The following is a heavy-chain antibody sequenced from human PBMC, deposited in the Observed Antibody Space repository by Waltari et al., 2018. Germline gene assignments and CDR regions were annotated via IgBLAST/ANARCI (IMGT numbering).Heavy chain of an antibody. D-gene: IGHD3-22*01. V-gene: IGHV4-4*07. J-gene: IGHJ3*02. CDR1: GGSISSYY. Sequence: QVQLQESGPGLVKPSETLSLPCTVPGGSISSYYWSWIRQPAGKGLEWIGRIYTSGSTNYNPSLKSRVTMSVDTSKNQFSLKLSSVTAADTAVYYCASGYYDSSGYDLDIWGQGTMVTVSS. CDR3: ASGYYDSSGYDLDI. CDR2: IYTSGST.